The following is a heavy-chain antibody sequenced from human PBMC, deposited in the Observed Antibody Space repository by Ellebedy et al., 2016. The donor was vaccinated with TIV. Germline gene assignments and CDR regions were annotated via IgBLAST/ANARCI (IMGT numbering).Heavy chain of an antibody. V-gene: IGHV3-7*03. CDR3: AKTGAVVFDI. Sequence: PGGSLRLSCAASGLTFSSHWMAWRRQAPGKGLEWVANIKEDATEKYYGYSVKGRFTISRDNAKNSLYLQLNSLGAEDTAVYYWAKTGAVVFDIWGQGTMVTVSS. J-gene: IGHJ3*02. CDR2: IKEDATEK. CDR1: GLTFSSHW. D-gene: IGHD3-10*01.